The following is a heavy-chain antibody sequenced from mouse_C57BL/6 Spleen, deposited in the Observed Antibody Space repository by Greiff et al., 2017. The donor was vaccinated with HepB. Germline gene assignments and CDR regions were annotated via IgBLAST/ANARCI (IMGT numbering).Heavy chain of an antibody. CDR1: GYTFTSYW. J-gene: IGHJ1*03. CDR3: ARSGGTRGYFDV. D-gene: IGHD3-3*01. CDR2: IDPSDSET. Sequence: VQLQQSGAELVRPGSSVKLSCKASGYTFTSYWMHWVKQRPIQGLEWIGNIDPSDSETHYNQKFKDKATLTVDKSSSTAYMQLSSLTSEDSAVYYCARSGGTRGYFDVWGTGTTVTVSS. V-gene: IGHV1-52*01.